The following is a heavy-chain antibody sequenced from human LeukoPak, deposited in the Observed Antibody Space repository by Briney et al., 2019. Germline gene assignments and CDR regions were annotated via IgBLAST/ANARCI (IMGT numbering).Heavy chain of an antibody. V-gene: IGHV1-69*05. J-gene: IGHJ4*02. D-gene: IGHD1-26*01. CDR3: ARERGSYDMDY. Sequence: ASVKVSCKASGGTFSSYAISWVRQAPGQGLEWMGRIIPIFGTANYAQKFQGRVTITTDESTSTAYMELSSLRSEDTAVYYCARERGSYDMDYWGQGTLVTVSS. CDR1: GGTFSSYA. CDR2: IIPIFGTA.